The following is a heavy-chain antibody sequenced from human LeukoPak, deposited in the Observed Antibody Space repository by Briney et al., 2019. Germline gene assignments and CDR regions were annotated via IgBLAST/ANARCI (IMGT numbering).Heavy chain of an antibody. D-gene: IGHD2-2*01. V-gene: IGHV4-39*01. J-gene: IGHJ4*02. CDR3: AKLTCSSTFCPLDY. CDR1: GVSISSSSFF. CDR2: VSYSGTT. Sequence: PSETLSLTCTVSGVSISSSSFFWAWIRQPPGKGLEWIGTVSYSGTTYYSPSLKSRVTISVDTSKNQFSLRLTSVTAADTALYYCAKLTCSSTFCPLDYWGQGTLVTVSS.